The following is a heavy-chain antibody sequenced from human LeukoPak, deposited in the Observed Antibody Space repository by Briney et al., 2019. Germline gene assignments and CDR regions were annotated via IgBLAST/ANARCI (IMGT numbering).Heavy chain of an antibody. CDR3: ARESSYDSSGYYSYYFYYYYMDV. CDR1: GYTFTGYY. D-gene: IGHD3-22*01. V-gene: IGHV1-8*02. Sequence: ASVKVSCKASGYTFTGYYMHWVRQAPGQGLEWMGWINPNSGNTGYAQKFQGRVTMTRNTSISTAYMELSSLRSEDTAVYYCARESSYDSSGYYSYYFYYYYMDVWGKGTTVTVSS. CDR2: INPNSGNT. J-gene: IGHJ6*03.